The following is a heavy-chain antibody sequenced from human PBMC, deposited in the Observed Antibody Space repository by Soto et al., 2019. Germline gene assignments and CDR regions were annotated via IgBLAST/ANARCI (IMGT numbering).Heavy chain of an antibody. J-gene: IGHJ4*02. CDR1: GFTFSSYA. Sequence: EVQLLESGGGLVSPGVSLRLSCAASGFTFSSYAMSWVRQAPGKGLEWVSAISGNGGGTYYADSVKGRFTISRDNSKNMLFLQMNSLRAEDTAVYYCAKDLRAVSTVTRADSWGLGTLVTVSS. CDR3: AKDLRAVSTVTRADS. CDR2: ISGNGGGT. D-gene: IGHD4-17*01. V-gene: IGHV3-23*01.